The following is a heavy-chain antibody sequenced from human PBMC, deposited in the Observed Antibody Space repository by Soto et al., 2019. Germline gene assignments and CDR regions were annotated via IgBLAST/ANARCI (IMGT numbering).Heavy chain of an antibody. V-gene: IGHV3-23*01. D-gene: IGHD2-15*01. J-gene: IGHJ1*01. CDR3: ARGVEYGGTYFGH. CDR1: GFTFSSYA. Sequence: GGSLRLSCAASGFTFSSYAMSWVRQAPGKGLEWVSAISGSGGSTYYADSVKGRFTISRDNSKNTLYLQMNSLRAEDTAVYYCARGVEYGGTYFGHWGQGTLVTVSS. CDR2: ISGSGGST.